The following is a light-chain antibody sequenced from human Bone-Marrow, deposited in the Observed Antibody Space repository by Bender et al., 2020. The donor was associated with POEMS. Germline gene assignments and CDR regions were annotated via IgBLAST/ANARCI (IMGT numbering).Light chain of an antibody. CDR2: GNN. Sequence: QSVLTQPPSVSGAPGQRVTISCTGSSSNIGAGYPVHWYQQHPGTAPKLLIYGNNNRPSGVPDRFSGSKSGTSASLAITGLQAEDEADYYCQSYDSSMNGVFGGGTKLTVL. J-gene: IGLJ2*01. V-gene: IGLV1-40*01. CDR1: SSNIGAGYP. CDR3: QSYDSSMNGV.